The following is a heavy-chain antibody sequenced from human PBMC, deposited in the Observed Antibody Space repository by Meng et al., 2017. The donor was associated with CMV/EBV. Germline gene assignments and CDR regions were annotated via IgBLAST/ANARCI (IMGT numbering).Heavy chain of an antibody. CDR2: ISGSGGST. D-gene: IGHD3-22*01. Sequence: GESLKISCAASGFTFSSYAMSWVRQAPGKGLEWVSAISGSGGSTYYADSVKGRFTISRDNSKNTLYLQMNSLRAEDTAVYYCAKGNMYYYDSSGSKGYFDYWGQGTLVTV. J-gene: IGHJ4*02. CDR1: GFTFSSYA. CDR3: AKGNMYYYDSSGSKGYFDY. V-gene: IGHV3-23*01.